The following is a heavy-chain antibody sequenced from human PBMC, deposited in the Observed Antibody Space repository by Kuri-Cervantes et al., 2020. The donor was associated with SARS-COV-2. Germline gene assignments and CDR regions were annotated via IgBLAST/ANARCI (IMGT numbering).Heavy chain of an antibody. CDR1: GGSISSSSYY. Sequence: LRLSFTVSGGSISSSSYYWGGIRQPTGKGLQWIGSIYYSGSTYYNPSLKSRVTISVDTSKNQFSLKLSSVTAADTAVYYCARDGCGGSCYGYYYMDVWGKGTTVTVSS. V-gene: IGHV4-39*02. CDR3: ARDGCGGSCYGYYYMDV. CDR2: IYYSGST. D-gene: IGHD2-15*01. J-gene: IGHJ6*03.